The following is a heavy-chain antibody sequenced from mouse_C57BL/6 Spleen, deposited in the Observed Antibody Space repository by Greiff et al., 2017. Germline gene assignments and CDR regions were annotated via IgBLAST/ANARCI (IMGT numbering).Heavy chain of an antibody. V-gene: IGHV1-69*01. J-gene: IGHJ2*01. CDR3: ARRDSFDY. CDR2: IDPSDSYT. Sequence: VQLQQPGAELVMPGASVKLSCKASGYTFTSYWMHWVKQRPGQGLEWIGEIDPSDSYTNYNQKFKGKSTLTVDKSSSTAYMQLSSLTSEDSAVYYCARRDSFDYWGQGTTLTVSS. CDR1: GYTFTSYW.